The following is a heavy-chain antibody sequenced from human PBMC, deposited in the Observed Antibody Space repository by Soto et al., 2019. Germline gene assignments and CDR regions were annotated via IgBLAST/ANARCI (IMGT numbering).Heavy chain of an antibody. J-gene: IGHJ5*02. CDR1: GHTFTSYG. D-gene: IGHD3-16*02. Sequence: GASVKVSCKASGHTFTSYGISWVRQAPGQGLEWMGWISAYNGNTNYAQKLQGRVTMTTDTSTSTAYMELRSLRSDDTAVYYCARGLSYDLTNWFDLWGQGILVTVAS. CDR3: ARGLSYDLTNWFDL. V-gene: IGHV1-18*01. CDR2: ISAYNGNT.